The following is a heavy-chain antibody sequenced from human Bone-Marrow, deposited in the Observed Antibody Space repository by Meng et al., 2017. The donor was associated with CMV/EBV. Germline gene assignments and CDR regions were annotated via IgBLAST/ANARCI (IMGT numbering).Heavy chain of an antibody. CDR1: GFTFDDYG. CDR2: ISWNSGSI. J-gene: IGHJ6*02. Sequence: SLKISCAASGFTFDDYGMHWVRQAPGKGLEWVSGISWNSGSIGYADSVKDRFTISRDNVRKSLYLQMNSLRAGDTAVYYCAKVQWLPMSQNYYRYFGMDVWGQGTTVTVSS. CDR3: AKVQWLPMSQNYYRYFGMDV. D-gene: IGHD5-12*01. V-gene: IGHV3-9*01.